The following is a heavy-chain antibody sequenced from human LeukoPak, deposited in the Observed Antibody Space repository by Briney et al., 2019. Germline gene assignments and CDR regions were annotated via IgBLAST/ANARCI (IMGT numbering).Heavy chain of an antibody. D-gene: IGHD3-22*01. Sequence: GGSLRLSCAASGFTFSGYAMSWVRQAPGKGLEWVSGISASGGSTYYADSVKGRFTISRDNSKNTLYLQMNSLRAEDTAVYYCAKVVLNYDYDSSGYLDYWGQGTLVTVSS. CDR3: AKVVLNYDYDSSGYLDY. CDR2: ISASGGST. V-gene: IGHV3-23*01. CDR1: GFTFSGYA. J-gene: IGHJ4*02.